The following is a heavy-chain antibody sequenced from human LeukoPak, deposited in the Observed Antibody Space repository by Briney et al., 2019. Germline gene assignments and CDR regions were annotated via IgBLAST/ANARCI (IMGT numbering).Heavy chain of an antibody. J-gene: IGHJ4*02. CDR2: ISWNSGSI. CDR1: GFTFDDYA. V-gene: IGHV3-9*01. Sequence: GGSLRLSCAASGFTFDDYAMHWVRQAPGKGLEWVSGISWNSGSIGYADSVKGRFTISRDNAKNSLYLQMNSLRAEDTALYYCAKDTSGSYAPYCFDYWGQGTLVTVSS. D-gene: IGHD1-26*01. CDR3: AKDTSGSYAPYCFDY.